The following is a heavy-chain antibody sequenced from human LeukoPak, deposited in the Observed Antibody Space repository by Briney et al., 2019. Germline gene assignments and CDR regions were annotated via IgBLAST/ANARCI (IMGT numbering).Heavy chain of an antibody. J-gene: IGHJ3*02. CDR2: IIPIFGTA. CDR1: GGTFSSYA. CDR3: ARGGGLESAFDI. V-gene: IGHV1-69*13. Sequence: SVKVSCKASGGTFSSYAISWVRQAPGQGLEWMGGIIPIFGTANYAQKFQGKVTITADESTSTAYMELSSLRSEDTAVYYCARGGGLESAFDIWGQGTMVTVSS. D-gene: IGHD3-3*01.